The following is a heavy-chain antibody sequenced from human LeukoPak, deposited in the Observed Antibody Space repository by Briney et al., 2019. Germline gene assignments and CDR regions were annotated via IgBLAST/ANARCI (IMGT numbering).Heavy chain of an antibody. CDR3: ARDISRRNYYGSGSYYNEANWFDP. Sequence: PSETLSLTCTVSGGSISSYYWSWIRQPAGKGLEWIGRIYTSGSTNYNPSLKSRVTMSVDTSKNQFSLKLSSVTAADTAVYYCARDISRRNYYGSGSYYNEANWFDPWGQGTPVTVSS. V-gene: IGHV4-4*07. J-gene: IGHJ5*02. CDR2: IYTSGST. D-gene: IGHD3-10*01. CDR1: GGSISSYY.